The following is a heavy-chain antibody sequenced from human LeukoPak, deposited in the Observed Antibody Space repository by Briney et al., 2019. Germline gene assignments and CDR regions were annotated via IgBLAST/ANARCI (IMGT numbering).Heavy chain of an antibody. CDR2: IYYSGST. CDR1: GGSISSYY. Sequence: SEALSLTCTVSGGSISSYYWSWIRQLPGKGLEWIGYIYYSGSTNYNPSLKSRVTISVDTSKNQFSLKLSSVTAADTAVYYCARGGSSWYNWFDPWGQGTLVTVSS. D-gene: IGHD6-13*01. V-gene: IGHV4-59*01. CDR3: ARGGSSWYNWFDP. J-gene: IGHJ5*02.